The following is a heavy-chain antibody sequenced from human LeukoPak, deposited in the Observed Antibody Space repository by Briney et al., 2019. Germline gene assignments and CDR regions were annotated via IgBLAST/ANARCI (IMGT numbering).Heavy chain of an antibody. CDR2: IYSGGST. CDR1: GFTVSSYY. Sequence: GGSLRVSCAASGFTVSSYYMSWVRQAPGKGLEWVSVIYSGGSTYYAEPVKRRFTISRDNSKNTLYLQMNSLRAEDTAVYYRASTYCSSTSCRDYWRQRTLVSVPS. V-gene: IGHV3-66*01. D-gene: IGHD2-2*01. J-gene: IGHJ4*02. CDR3: ASTYCSSTSCRDY.